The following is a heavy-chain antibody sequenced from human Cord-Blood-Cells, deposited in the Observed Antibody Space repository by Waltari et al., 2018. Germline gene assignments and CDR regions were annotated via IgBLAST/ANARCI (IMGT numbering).Heavy chain of an antibody. J-gene: IGHJ4*02. CDR1: GFTFSSYG. V-gene: IGHV3-33*01. Sequence: QVQLVESGGGVVQPGRSLRLSCAASGFTFSSYGMHWVRQAPGKGLEWGAVRGYDGSNKYYADSVKGRFTISRDNSKNTLYLQMNSLRAEDTAVYYCARGGSGSYCFDYWGQGTLVTVSS. CDR3: ARGGSGSYCFDY. CDR2: RGYDGSNK. D-gene: IGHD3-10*01.